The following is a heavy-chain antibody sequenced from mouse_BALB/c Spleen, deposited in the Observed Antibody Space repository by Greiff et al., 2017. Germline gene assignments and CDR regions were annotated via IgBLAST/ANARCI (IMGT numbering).Heavy chain of an antibody. V-gene: IGHV1-14*01. CDR2: INPYNDGT. D-gene: IGHD1-1*01. CDR3: ALGTVVATGAMDY. Sequence: VQLKQSGPELVKPGASVKMSCKASGYTFTSYVMHWVKQKPGQGLEWIGYINPYNDGTKYNEKFKGKATLTSDKSSSTAYMELSSLTSEDSAVYYCALGTVVATGAMDYWGQGTSVTVSS. J-gene: IGHJ4*01. CDR1: GYTFTSYV.